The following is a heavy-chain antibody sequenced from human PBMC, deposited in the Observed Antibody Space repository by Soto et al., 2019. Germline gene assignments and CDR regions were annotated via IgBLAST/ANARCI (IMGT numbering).Heavy chain of an antibody. D-gene: IGHD6-19*01. CDR1: GFFLSSYT. J-gene: IGHJ4*02. Sequence: EVQLLESGGGLVQPGGSLRLSCVGSGFFLSSYTMTWVRQAPGKGLEWVSSCSATSENTYYADSVRGRFTISRDNSKNTLFLQMNSLTAEDTAMYYCAKARDQQWVRLPFDYWGQGILVIVSS. V-gene: IGHV3-23*01. CDR3: AKARDQQWVRLPFDY. CDR2: CSATSENT.